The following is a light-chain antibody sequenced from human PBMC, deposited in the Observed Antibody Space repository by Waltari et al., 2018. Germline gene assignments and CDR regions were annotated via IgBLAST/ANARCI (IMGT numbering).Light chain of an antibody. CDR1: SGHSSNV. J-gene: IGLJ3*02. CDR2: VNSDGRH. Sequence: QLVLTQSPSASASLGASVKLTCTLSSGHSSNVIAWHQQQPEKGPRSLLKVNSDGRHSKGDKIPDRFSGSSAGAEHYLTSSSLQSEDEADYYCQTGGHGTWVFGGGTKLTVL. CDR3: QTGGHGTWV. V-gene: IGLV4-69*01.